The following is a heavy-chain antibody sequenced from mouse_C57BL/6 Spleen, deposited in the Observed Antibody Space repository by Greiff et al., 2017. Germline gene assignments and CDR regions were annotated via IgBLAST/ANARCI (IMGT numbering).Heavy chain of an antibody. J-gene: IGHJ1*03. Sequence: EVQRVESGGGLVKPGGSLKLSCAASGFTFSSYTMSWVRQTPEKRLEWVATISGGGGNTYYPDSVKGRFTISRDNAKNTLYLQMSSLRSEDTALYYCARRDGSSYGYFDVWGTGTTVTVSS. CDR2: ISGGGGNT. D-gene: IGHD1-1*01. CDR3: ARRDGSSYGYFDV. CDR1: GFTFSSYT. V-gene: IGHV5-9*01.